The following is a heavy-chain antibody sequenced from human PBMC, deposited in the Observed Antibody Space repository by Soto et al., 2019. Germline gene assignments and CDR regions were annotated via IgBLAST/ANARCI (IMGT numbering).Heavy chain of an antibody. Sequence: SETLSLTCAVSGGSISSGDYYWSWIRQPPGKGLEWIGYIYYSGNTYYNPSLKSRVTISVDTSKNQFSLKLSSVTAADTAVYYCARIKGHFGVVESQYYFDYWGQGTLVTVSS. CDR1: GGSISSGDYY. V-gene: IGHV4-31*11. CDR3: ARIKGHFGVVESQYYFDY. J-gene: IGHJ4*02. D-gene: IGHD3-3*01. CDR2: IYYSGNT.